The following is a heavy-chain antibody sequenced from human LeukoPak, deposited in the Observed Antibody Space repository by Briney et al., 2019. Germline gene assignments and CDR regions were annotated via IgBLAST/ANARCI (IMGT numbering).Heavy chain of an antibody. Sequence: GGSLRLSCAASGFTFSSYGMHWVRQAPGKGLEWVSSISSSSSYIYYADSVKGRFTISRDNAKNSLYLQMNSLRAEDTGMYYCARDYLDIVGGTIPFDYWGRGTLVTVSS. D-gene: IGHD1-26*01. V-gene: IGHV3-21*04. CDR3: ARDYLDIVGGTIPFDY. CDR1: GFTFSSYG. CDR2: ISSSSSYI. J-gene: IGHJ4*02.